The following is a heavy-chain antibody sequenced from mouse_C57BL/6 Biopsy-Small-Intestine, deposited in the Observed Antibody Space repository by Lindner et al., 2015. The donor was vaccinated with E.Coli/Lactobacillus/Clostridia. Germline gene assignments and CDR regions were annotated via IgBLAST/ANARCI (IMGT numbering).Heavy chain of an antibody. CDR1: GYAFTNYL. J-gene: IGHJ4*01. Sequence: VQLQESGAELVRPGTSVKVSCKASGYAFTNYLIEWVKQRPGQGLEWIGVINPGSGGTNYNEKFKGKATLTADKSSSTAYMQLSSLTSEDSAVYFCARRGSSHAMDYWGQGTSVTVSS. CDR2: INPGSGGT. V-gene: IGHV1-54*01. CDR3: ARRGSSHAMDY.